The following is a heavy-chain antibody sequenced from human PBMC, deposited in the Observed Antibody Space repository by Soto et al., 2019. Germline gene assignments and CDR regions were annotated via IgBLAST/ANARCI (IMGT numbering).Heavy chain of an antibody. J-gene: IGHJ6*03. V-gene: IGHV3-33*08. CDR1: GFTFSSYG. CDR2: IWYDGSNK. D-gene: IGHD1-26*01. CDR3: ARSEVTYSGSYYYYYYYMDV. Sequence: GGSLRLSCAASGFTFSSYGMHWVRQAPGKGLEWVAVIWYDGSNKYYADSVKGRFTISRDNSKNTLYLQMNSLRAEDTAVYYCARSEVTYSGSYYYYYYYMDVWGKGTTVTVSS.